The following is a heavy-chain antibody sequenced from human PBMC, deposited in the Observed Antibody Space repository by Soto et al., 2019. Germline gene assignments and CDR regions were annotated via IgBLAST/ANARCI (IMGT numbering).Heavy chain of an antibody. Sequence: GGSLRLSCAVSGFNVSPHYMNWVRQAPGKGLEWVSVIYSGTTTNYGDSVKGRFTISRDNSKNTLYLQMDSLRAEDTAVYYCARSSGWNRFDYWGQGTLVTVSS. J-gene: IGHJ4*02. D-gene: IGHD6-19*01. CDR3: ARSSGWNRFDY. CDR1: GFNVSPHY. V-gene: IGHV3-53*01. CDR2: IYSGTTT.